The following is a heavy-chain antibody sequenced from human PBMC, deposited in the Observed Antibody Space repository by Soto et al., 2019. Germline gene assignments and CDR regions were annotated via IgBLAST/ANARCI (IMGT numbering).Heavy chain of an antibody. J-gene: IGHJ3*02. V-gene: IGHV1-46*01. CDR3: AREKWLVRRNDPFDI. D-gene: IGHD6-19*01. CDR1: GYTFINYY. CDR2: INPNGGST. Sequence: QVQLVQSGAEVKKPGASVKVSCKASGYTFINYYMHWVRQAPGQGLEWMGIINPNGGSTTYAQKFQGRVTLTRDTSTNTVNMELRSLRSEDTAVYYCAREKWLVRRNDPFDIWGQGTIVTVSS.